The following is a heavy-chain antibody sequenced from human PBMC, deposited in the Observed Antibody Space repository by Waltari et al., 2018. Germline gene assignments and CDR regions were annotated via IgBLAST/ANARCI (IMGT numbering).Heavy chain of an antibody. V-gene: IGHV3-49*03. Sequence: EVQLVESGGGLVQPGRSLRLSCTASGFTFGDYAVSWFRQAPGKGLEWVGFIRSKAYGGTTEYAASVKGRFTISRDDSKSIAYLQFNSLKTEDTAVYYCTRRSSYDFWSGAFDYWGQGTLVTVSS. D-gene: IGHD3-3*01. CDR1: GFTFGDYA. CDR3: TRRSSYDFWSGAFDY. CDR2: IRSKAYGGTT. J-gene: IGHJ4*02.